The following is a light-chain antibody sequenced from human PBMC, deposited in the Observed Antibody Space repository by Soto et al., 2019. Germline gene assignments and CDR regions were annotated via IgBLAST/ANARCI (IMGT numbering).Light chain of an antibody. CDR1: SSDIGGYNF. V-gene: IGLV2-14*01. CDR3: TYNRAVSTYV. Sequence: QSALTQPASVSGSPGQSITIACTGTSSDIGGYNFVSWYQQHPGKAPKLLIYDVGNRPSGVSNRFSSSKSGNTASLTISGLQAEDEAHYYYTYNRAVSTYVFGTGTKLTVL. CDR2: DVG. J-gene: IGLJ1*01.